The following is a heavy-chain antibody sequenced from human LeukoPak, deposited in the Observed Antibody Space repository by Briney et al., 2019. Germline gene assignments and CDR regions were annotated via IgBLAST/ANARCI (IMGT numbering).Heavy chain of an antibody. CDR3: ARDGEGTGAFDI. D-gene: IGHD1-1*01. Sequence: ASVKVSCKASGYTFTSDGISWVRQAPGQGLAWMGWISAYNGNTDYAQKLQGRVTMTTDTSTSTAYMELRSLTSDDTAVYYCARDGEGTGAFDIWGQGTMVTVSS. CDR1: GYTFTSDG. CDR2: ISAYNGNT. V-gene: IGHV1-18*01. J-gene: IGHJ3*02.